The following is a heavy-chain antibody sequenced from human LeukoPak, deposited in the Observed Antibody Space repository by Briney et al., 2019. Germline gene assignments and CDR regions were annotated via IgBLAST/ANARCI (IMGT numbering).Heavy chain of an antibody. V-gene: IGHV4-39*01. J-gene: IGHJ5*02. CDR2: IYYSGST. CDR3: ATALRKHPARFDP. Sequence: PSETLSLTCTVSGGSISSSSYYWGWIRQPPGKGLEWIGSIYYSGSTYYNPSLKSRVTISVDTSKNQFSLKLSSVTAADTAVYYCATALRKHPARFDPWGQGTLVTVSS. CDR1: GGSISSSSYY.